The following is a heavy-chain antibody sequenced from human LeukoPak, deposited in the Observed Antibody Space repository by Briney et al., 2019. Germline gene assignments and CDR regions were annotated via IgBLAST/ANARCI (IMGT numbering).Heavy chain of an antibody. V-gene: IGHV3-23*01. D-gene: IGHD3-3*01. Sequence: GGSLILSCAASGFTFSSYAMSWVRQAPGKGLEWVSAVSGNGAGTFYTDSVKGRFTISRDNSRHTLYLQMDSLRAEDTAVYYCAKVWADYDFWSAYYWYFDLWGRGTLVTVSS. CDR3: AKVWADYDFWSAYYWYFDL. CDR2: VSGNGAGT. J-gene: IGHJ2*01. CDR1: GFTFSSYA.